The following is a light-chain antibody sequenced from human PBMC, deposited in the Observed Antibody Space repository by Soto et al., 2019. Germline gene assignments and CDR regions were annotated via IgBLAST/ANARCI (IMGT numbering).Light chain of an antibody. CDR3: QQYDNLPFT. J-gene: IGKJ4*01. V-gene: IGKV1-33*01. Sequence: IQLTQSASSLCASVGEAVPITRQPSQYVNFYLNWCQQKQGKXPXIXXHDASKLEKGGPSRFSGSRSATDFTWTISSRQHEDLATYHGQQYDNLPFTVGGGTKVDIK. CDR2: DAS. CDR1: QYVNFY.